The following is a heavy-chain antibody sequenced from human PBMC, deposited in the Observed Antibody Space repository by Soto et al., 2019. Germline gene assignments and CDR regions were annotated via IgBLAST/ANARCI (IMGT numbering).Heavy chain of an antibody. V-gene: IGHV4-31*03. J-gene: IGHJ4*02. CDR3: AKDPLTEVTYYYDSSGYYQFDY. CDR1: GASISSDAYY. D-gene: IGHD3-22*01. CDR2: IYYSGIT. Sequence: SETLSLTCTVSGASISSDAYYWSWIRQHPGKGLEWIGYIYYSGITHYTPSLKSRVTISVDTSKNQFSLKLSSVTAADTAVYYCAKDPLTEVTYYYDSSGYYQFDYWGQGTLVTVSS.